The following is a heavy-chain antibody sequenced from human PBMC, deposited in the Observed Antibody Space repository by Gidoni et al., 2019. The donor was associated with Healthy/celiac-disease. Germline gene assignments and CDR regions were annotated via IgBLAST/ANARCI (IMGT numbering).Heavy chain of an antibody. J-gene: IGHJ6*02. CDR1: GGTFSSYA. CDR2: IIPILGIA. CDR3: ARVGPTTPSFDYYYYGMDV. Sequence: QVQLVQSGAEVKKPGSSVKVSCKASGGTFSSYAISWVRQAPGQGLEWMGRIIPILGIANYTQKFQGRVTMTADKSTSTAYMELSSLRSEDTAVYYCARVGPTTPSFDYYYYGMDVWGQGTTVTVS. V-gene: IGHV1-69*04. D-gene: IGHD2-15*01.